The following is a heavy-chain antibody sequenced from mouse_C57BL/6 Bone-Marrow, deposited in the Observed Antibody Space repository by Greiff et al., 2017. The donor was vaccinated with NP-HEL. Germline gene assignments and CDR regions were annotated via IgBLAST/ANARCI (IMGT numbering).Heavy chain of an antibody. CDR1: GFNIKDYY. CDR3: AMGGYYDWYFDV. D-gene: IGHD2-3*01. Sequence: EVQLQESGAELVKPGASVKLSCTASGFNIKDYYMHWVKQRTEQGLEWIGRIDPEDGETKYAPKFQRKATITADTSSNTAYLQLSSLTSEDTAVYYCAMGGYYDWYFDVWGTGTTVTVSS. V-gene: IGHV14-2*01. J-gene: IGHJ1*03. CDR2: IDPEDGET.